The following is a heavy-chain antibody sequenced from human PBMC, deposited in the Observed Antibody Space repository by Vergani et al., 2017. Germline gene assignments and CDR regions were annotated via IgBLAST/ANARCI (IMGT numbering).Heavy chain of an antibody. CDR3: ARHRALNNWFDP. J-gene: IGHJ5*02. Sequence: QLQLQESGPGLVKPSETLSLTCTVAGGPISSNSYYWGWIRQPPGRGLECIGSSYYSGRTYYNPSLKSRVTISVNTSKNQFSLKLSSVTAADTAVYCCARHRALNNWFDPWGQGTLVTVSS. CDR2: SYYSGRT. CDR1: GGPISSNSYY. V-gene: IGHV4-39*01.